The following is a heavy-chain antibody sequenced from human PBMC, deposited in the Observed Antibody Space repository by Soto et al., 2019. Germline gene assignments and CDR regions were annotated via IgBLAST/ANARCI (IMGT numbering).Heavy chain of an antibody. CDR3: ARRKGGDYGHYFDY. CDR2: IYSSGST. V-gene: IGHV4-4*09. J-gene: IGHJ4*02. CDR1: GGSISTNY. D-gene: IGHD4-17*01. Sequence: SETLRLPCTVSGGSISTNYWSWIRKHPGKGLEWIGYIYSSGSTNYNPSLESRVIISVDTSKNQFSLNLSSVTATDTAIYYCARRKGGDYGHYFDYWGQGTLVTSPQ.